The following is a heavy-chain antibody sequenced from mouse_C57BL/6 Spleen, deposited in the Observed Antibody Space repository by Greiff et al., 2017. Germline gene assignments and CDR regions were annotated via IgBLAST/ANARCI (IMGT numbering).Heavy chain of an antibody. J-gene: IGHJ1*03. Sequence: EVKLLESGPGLVKPSQSLSLTCSVTGYSITSGYYWNWIRQFPGNKLEWMGYISYDGSNNYNPSLKNRISITRDTSNNQFFLKLNSLTTEDTATYYCARGYYGSYWYVDVWGTGTTVTVSS. V-gene: IGHV3-6*01. D-gene: IGHD1-1*01. CDR3: ARGYYGSYWYVDV. CDR2: ISYDGSN. CDR1: GYSITSGYY.